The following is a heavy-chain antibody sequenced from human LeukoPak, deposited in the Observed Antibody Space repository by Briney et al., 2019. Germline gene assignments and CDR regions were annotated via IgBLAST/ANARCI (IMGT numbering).Heavy chain of an antibody. CDR2: INHNGNVN. CDR1: GFTFSSYW. D-gene: IGHD3-16*01. CDR3: ARGGGLDV. Sequence: GGSLRLSCAASGFTFSSYWMNWARLAPGKGLEWVASINHNGNVNYYVDSVKGRFTVSRDNAKNSLYLQMSNLRAEDTAVYFCARGGGLDVWGQGATVTVSS. V-gene: IGHV3-7*03. J-gene: IGHJ6*02.